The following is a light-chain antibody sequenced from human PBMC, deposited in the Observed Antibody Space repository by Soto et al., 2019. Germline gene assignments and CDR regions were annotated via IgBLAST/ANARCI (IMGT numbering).Light chain of an antibody. CDR3: SSYAGSSNV. J-gene: IGLJ1*01. CDR1: SSDVGGYNY. Sequence: QSALTHPPSASGSPGQSVAISCTGTSSDVGGYNYVSWYQQHPGKAPKLMIYEVNKRPSGVPDRCSGSKSGNTASLTVSGLQAEDEADSYCSSYAGSSNVFVTGTKLTVL. CDR2: EVN. V-gene: IGLV2-8*01.